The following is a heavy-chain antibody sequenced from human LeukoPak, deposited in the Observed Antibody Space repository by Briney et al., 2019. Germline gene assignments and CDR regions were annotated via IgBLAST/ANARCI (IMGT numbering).Heavy chain of an antibody. CDR1: GFTFSSYA. CDR3: ALVVYYYGSGSYSPFDY. J-gene: IGHJ4*02. D-gene: IGHD3-10*01. V-gene: IGHV3-30-3*01. CDR2: TSYDGTNK. Sequence: GGSLRLSCAASGFTFSSYALHWVRQAPGKGLEWVAVTSYDGTNKYYADSVKGRFTISRDNSENTLYLQMNSLRAEDTAVYYCALVVYYYGSGSYSPFDYWGQGTLVTVSS.